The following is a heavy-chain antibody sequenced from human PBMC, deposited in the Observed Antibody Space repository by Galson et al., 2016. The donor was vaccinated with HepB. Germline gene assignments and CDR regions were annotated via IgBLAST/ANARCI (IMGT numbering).Heavy chain of an antibody. D-gene: IGHD3-10*01. CDR1: GFTFSSYS. CDR2: ISSSSSYI. CDR3: ARAMIRGVIKSSLNDAFDI. V-gene: IGHV3-21*01. J-gene: IGHJ3*02. Sequence: SLRLSCAASGFTFSSYSMHWVRQAPGKGLEWVSFISSSSSYIYYADSVKGRFTISRDNAKNSLYLQMDSLRAEDTAVYYCARAMIRGVIKSSLNDAFDIWGQGTLVTVSS.